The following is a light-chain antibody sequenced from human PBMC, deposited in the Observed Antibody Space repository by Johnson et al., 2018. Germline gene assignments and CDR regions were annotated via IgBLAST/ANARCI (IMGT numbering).Light chain of an antibody. J-gene: IGLJ1*01. CDR2: ENN. Sequence: QSVLTQPPSVSAAPGQKVTISCSGSSSNIGNNYVSWYQQLPGTAPKLLIYENNKRPSGIPDQFSGYKSGTSATLGITGLQTGDEADYYCGTWDSSLSAGNVFGTGTKVTVL. V-gene: IGLV1-51*02. CDR1: SSNIGNNY. CDR3: GTWDSSLSAGNV.